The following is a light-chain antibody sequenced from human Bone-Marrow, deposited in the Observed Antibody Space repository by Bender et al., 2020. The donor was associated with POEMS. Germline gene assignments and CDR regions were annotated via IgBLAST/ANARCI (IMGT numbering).Light chain of an antibody. CDR2: ENN. V-gene: IGLV1-40*01. Sequence: QSVLTQPPSVSGAPGQRVTISCAGTSSNIGAVYDVHWYQQLPGTAPKLLIYENNNRPSGVPDRFSGSKSGTSASLAISELQSEDEALYYCSAWDDSLSGWVFGGGTKLTVL. J-gene: IGLJ3*02. CDR3: SAWDDSLSGWV. CDR1: SSNIGAVYD.